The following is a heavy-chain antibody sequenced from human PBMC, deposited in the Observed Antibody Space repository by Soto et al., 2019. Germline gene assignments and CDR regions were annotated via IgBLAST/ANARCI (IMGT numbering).Heavy chain of an antibody. J-gene: IGHJ4*02. D-gene: IGHD6-19*01. Sequence: SGPTLVNPTQTLTLTCTFSGFSLSTSGVGVGWIRQPPGKALEWLALIYWDDDKRYSPSLKSRLTITKDISKNQVVLTMTNMDPVDTATYYCAHIGGKSSGPRKYYFDYWGQGTLVTVSS. CDR2: IYWDDDK. CDR1: GFSLSTSGVG. V-gene: IGHV2-5*02. CDR3: AHIGGKSSGPRKYYFDY.